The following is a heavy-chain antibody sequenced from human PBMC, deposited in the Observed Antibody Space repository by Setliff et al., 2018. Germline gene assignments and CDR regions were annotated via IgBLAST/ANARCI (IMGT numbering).Heavy chain of an antibody. CDR1: GGSISSGSYY. CDR2: IHYSGST. D-gene: IGHD2-15*01. J-gene: IGHJ4*02. Sequence: PSETLSLTCTVSGGSISSGSYYWGWIRQPPRKGLEWIGSIHYSGSTYYNPSLKSRVTISVDTSKNQFSLKVRSVTAADTAVYYCARQYCSGGTCYFDYWGQGTLVTVSS. V-gene: IGHV4-39*07. CDR3: ARQYCSGGTCYFDY.